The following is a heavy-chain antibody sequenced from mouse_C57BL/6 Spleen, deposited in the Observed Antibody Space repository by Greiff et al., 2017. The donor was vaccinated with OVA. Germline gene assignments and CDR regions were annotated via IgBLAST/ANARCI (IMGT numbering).Heavy chain of an antibody. Sequence: QVQLQQPGTELVKPEASVKLSCKASGYTFTSYWMHWVKQRPGQGLEWIGNINPSNGGTNYNEKFKSKATLTVDKSSSTAYMQLSSLTSEDSAVYYCARSPITTVVATNFDYWGQGTTLTVSS. CDR3: ARSPITTVVATNFDY. V-gene: IGHV1-53*01. J-gene: IGHJ2*01. D-gene: IGHD1-1*01. CDR1: GYTFTSYW. CDR2: INPSNGGT.